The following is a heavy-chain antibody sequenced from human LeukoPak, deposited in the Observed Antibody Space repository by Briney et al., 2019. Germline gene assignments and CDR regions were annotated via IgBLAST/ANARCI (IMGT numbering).Heavy chain of an antibody. CDR2: IIPIFGTA. J-gene: IGHJ3*02. CDR1: GGTFSSYA. V-gene: IGHV1-69*05. CDR3: ARSSIVVVTDAFDI. Sequence: SVKVPCKASGGTFSSYAISWVRQAPGQGLEWMGGIIPIFGTANYAQKFQGRVTITTDESTSTAYMELSSLRSEDTAVYYCARSSIVVVTDAFDIWGQGTMVTVSS. D-gene: IGHD3-22*01.